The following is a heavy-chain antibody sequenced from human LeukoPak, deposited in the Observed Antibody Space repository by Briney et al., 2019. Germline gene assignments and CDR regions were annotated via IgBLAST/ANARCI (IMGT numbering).Heavy chain of an antibody. D-gene: IGHD4-23*01. CDR1: GFTFSSHS. Sequence: GGSLRLSCAASGFTFSSHSMKWVRQAPGKGLEWVSDISSSSSSMYYADSVKGRFTISRDNAKNSLYLQMNSLRAEDTAVYYCARGQLRQPLETRTMDVWGKGTTVTVSS. CDR2: ISSSSSSM. CDR3: ARGQLRQPLETRTMDV. J-gene: IGHJ6*03. V-gene: IGHV3-48*04.